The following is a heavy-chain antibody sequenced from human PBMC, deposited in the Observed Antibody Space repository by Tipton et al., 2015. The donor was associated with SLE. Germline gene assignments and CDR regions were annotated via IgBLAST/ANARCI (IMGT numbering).Heavy chain of an antibody. J-gene: IGHJ4*02. CDR1: GGSISSYY. CDR2: IYYSGST. V-gene: IGHV4-59*12. D-gene: IGHD2-15*01. CDR3: ARSSGDSLYYFNY. Sequence: GLVKPSETLSLTCTVSGGSISSYYWSWIRQPPGKGLEWIGYIYYSGSTYYNPSLESRVTISQDRSKNQFSLKLSSVTAADTAVYYCARSSGDSLYYFNYWGQGTLVTVSS.